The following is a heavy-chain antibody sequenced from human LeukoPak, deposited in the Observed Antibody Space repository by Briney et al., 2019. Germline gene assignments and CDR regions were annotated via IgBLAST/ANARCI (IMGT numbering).Heavy chain of an antibody. V-gene: IGHV3-74*01. CDR3: ARDGGLWELQNWFDP. Sequence: GGSLRLSCAASGFTFNSHWMHWVRQAPGKGLVWVSRINREGNDTIYADSVKGRFTISRDNAKNSLYLQMNSLRAEDTAVYYCARDGGLWELQNWFDPWGQGTLVTVSS. J-gene: IGHJ5*02. D-gene: IGHD1-26*01. CDR2: INREGNDT. CDR1: GFTFNSHW.